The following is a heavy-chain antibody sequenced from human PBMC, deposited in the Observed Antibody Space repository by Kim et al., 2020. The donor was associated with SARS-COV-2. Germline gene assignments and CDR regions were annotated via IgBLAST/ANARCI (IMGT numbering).Heavy chain of an antibody. CDR3: AKDSSRFTSGSQYFFDY. J-gene: IGHJ4*02. V-gene: IGHV3-30*02. Sequence: GKGRFTIARDKSRNTLYLQMNSLRPEETAVYYCAKDSSRFTSGSQYFFDYWGRGTLVIVSS. D-gene: IGHD5-18*01.